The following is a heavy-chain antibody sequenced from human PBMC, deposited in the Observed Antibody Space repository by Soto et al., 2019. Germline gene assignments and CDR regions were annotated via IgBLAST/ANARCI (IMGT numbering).Heavy chain of an antibody. V-gene: IGHV3-73*02. CDR2: IRSKANSYAT. J-gene: IGHJ4*02. Sequence: EVQLVESGGGLVQPGGSLKLSCAASGFTFSGSAMHWVRQASGKGLEWVGRIRSKANSYATAYAASAKGRFTISRDDSKNTAYLQMNSLKTEDTAVYYCTLTVTTKDYWGQGTLVTVSS. CDR3: TLTVTTKDY. D-gene: IGHD4-17*01. CDR1: GFTFSGSA.